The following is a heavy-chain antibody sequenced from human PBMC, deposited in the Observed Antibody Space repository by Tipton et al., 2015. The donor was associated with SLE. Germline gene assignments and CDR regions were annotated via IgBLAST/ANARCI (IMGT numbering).Heavy chain of an antibody. CDR1: GGSFSAFY. V-gene: IGHV4-34*01. Sequence: TLSLTCTFYGGSFSAFYWSWIRQPPGKGLEWIGEINRSRGANYNPSLKSRVIISVDASKNQFSLRLSSVTAADTAIYYCVRERKSSIFGVTRDPGVPSDAYYYMDVWGKGTTVTVSS. D-gene: IGHD3-3*01. CDR2: INRSRGA. J-gene: IGHJ6*03. CDR3: VRERKSSIFGVTRDPGVPSDAYYYMDV.